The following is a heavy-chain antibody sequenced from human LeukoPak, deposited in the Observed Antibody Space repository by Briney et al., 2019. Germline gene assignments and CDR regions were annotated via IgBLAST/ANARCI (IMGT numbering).Heavy chain of an antibody. D-gene: IGHD3-22*01. CDR1: GSTFSSYG. Sequence: GGSLRLSCAASGSTFSSYGMSWVRQAPGRGLEWVSAISGSGGSTYYADSVKGRFTISRDNSKNTLYLQMNSLRAEDTAVYYCAKDPYYYDSSGYYGWYNWFDPWGQGTLVTVSS. CDR3: AKDPYYYDSSGYYGWYNWFDP. V-gene: IGHV3-23*01. CDR2: ISGSGGST. J-gene: IGHJ5*02.